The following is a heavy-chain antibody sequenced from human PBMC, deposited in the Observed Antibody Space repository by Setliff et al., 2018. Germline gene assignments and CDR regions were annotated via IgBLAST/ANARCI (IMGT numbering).Heavy chain of an antibody. CDR3: VRESRSTWYRRDF. J-gene: IGHJ4*02. V-gene: IGHV4-34*10. Sequence: PSETLSLTCTVYGVSFSDYYWGWVRQSPGKGLDWIGEINHSGTTNYDPSLEGRISISVDTSKRQFSLKLSSVTAADTAVYYCVRESRSTWYRRDFWGQGTLVTVSS. CDR1: GVSFSDYY. CDR2: INHSGTT. D-gene: IGHD6-13*01.